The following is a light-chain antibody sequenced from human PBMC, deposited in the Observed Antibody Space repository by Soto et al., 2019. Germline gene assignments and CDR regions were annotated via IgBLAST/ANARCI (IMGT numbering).Light chain of an antibody. CDR2: KAS. CDR1: QSINNL. Sequence: DIQMTQSPSTLSAFVGDRVAITCRASQSINNLLAWYQQKPGKAPKLLIYKASSLESGVPSRFSVNGSGTEFTLTISSLQPDDFATYYCQQYSSYSPFGGGTKVEIK. J-gene: IGKJ4*02. CDR3: QQYSSYSP. V-gene: IGKV1-5*03.